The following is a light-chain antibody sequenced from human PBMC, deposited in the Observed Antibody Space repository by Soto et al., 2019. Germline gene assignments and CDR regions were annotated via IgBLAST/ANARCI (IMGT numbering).Light chain of an antibody. Sequence: DVQMTQSPSTLAASVGYRVTITCRASENIKNWLAWYQQTPGKAPKVLISDASRLETGVPSRFSGSGYGTDFTLTITSLQTDDFGTYHCQQYVVHPKTFGQGTTGDIK. V-gene: IGKV1-5*01. CDR2: DAS. CDR1: ENIKNW. J-gene: IGKJ1*01. CDR3: QQYVVHPKT.